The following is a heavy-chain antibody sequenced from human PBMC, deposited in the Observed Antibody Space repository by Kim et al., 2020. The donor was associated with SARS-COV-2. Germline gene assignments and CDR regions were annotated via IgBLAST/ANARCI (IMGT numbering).Heavy chain of an antibody. Sequence: GGSLRLSCAASGFTFSEYYMSWIRQAPGKGLEWVSYISSSGSTIYYADSVKGRFTISRDNAKNSLYLEMNSLRAEDTAVYYCARARYLSGYYDWGQGTLVTVSS. V-gene: IGHV3-11*04. CDR1: GFTFSEYY. CDR3: ARARYLSGYYD. J-gene: IGHJ4*02. D-gene: IGHD5-12*01. CDR2: ISSSGSTI.